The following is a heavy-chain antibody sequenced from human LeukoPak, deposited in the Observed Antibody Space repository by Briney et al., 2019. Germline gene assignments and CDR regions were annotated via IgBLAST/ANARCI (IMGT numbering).Heavy chain of an antibody. V-gene: IGHV4-39*01. D-gene: IGHD3-3*01. CDR3: ARSYYDFWSEWFDP. Sequence: SETLSLTCTVSGGSISSSSYYWGWIRQPPGKGLEWIGSIYYSGSTYYNPSLKSRVTISVGTSKNQFSLKLSSVTAADTAVYYCARSYYDFWSEWFDPWGQGTLVTVSS. CDR2: IYYSGST. CDR1: GGSISSSSYY. J-gene: IGHJ5*02.